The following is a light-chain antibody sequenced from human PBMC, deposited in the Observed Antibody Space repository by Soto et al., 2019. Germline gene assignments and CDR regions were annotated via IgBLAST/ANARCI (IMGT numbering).Light chain of an antibody. CDR3: KQYGSSPPYT. CDR1: QSVSSSY. J-gene: IGKJ2*01. V-gene: IGKV3-20*01. CDR2: GAS. Sequence: IVLTQSPGTLSLSPGERATLSCRASQSVSSSYLAWYQQKPGQAPRLLIYGASSRATGIPDRFSGSGSGTDFTLNISRLEPEDLSVYYCKQYGSSPPYTFGQGTKLEIK.